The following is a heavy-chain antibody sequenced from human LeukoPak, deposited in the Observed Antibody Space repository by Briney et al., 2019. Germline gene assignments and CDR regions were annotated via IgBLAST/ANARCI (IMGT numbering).Heavy chain of an antibody. V-gene: IGHV4-31*03. Sequence: PSETLSLTCTVSGGSISSGGYYWSWIRQHPGKGLEWIGYIYYSGSTYYNPSLKSRVTISVDTSKNQFSLKLSSVTAADTAVYYCARMTTVTTANDAFDIWGQGTVVTVSS. CDR1: GGSISSGGYY. D-gene: IGHD4-17*01. J-gene: IGHJ3*02. CDR2: IYYSGST. CDR3: ARMTTVTTANDAFDI.